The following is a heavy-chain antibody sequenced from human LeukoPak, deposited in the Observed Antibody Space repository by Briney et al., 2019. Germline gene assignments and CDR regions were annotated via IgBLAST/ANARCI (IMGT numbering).Heavy chain of an antibody. CDR3: ARLSPEYSSGWYGPFDY. CDR1: GYSFTSYW. Sequence: GESLKISCKGSGYSFTSYWIGWVRQMPGKGLEWMGIIYPGDSDTRYSPSFQGQVTISVDKSISTAYLQWSSLKASDTAMYYCARLSPEYSSGWYGPFDYWGQGTLVTVSS. V-gene: IGHV5-51*01. J-gene: IGHJ4*02. D-gene: IGHD6-19*01. CDR2: IYPGDSDT.